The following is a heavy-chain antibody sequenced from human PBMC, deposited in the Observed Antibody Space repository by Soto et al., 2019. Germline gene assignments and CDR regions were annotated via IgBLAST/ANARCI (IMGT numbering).Heavy chain of an antibody. CDR2: ISHHGSNK. CDR3: AKAAGYCSGGGCYFFDY. Sequence: QVQLMESGGGVVQPGRSLRLSCAASGFIFSSYGMHWGRQAPVKGLDWVTFISHHGSNKYYSDSVKGRFSISRDNSKNTVYLQMDSLIHDDTAVYYCAKAAGYCSGGGCYFFDYWGQGILVTVSS. V-gene: IGHV3-30*18. D-gene: IGHD2-15*01. J-gene: IGHJ4*02. CDR1: GFIFSSYG.